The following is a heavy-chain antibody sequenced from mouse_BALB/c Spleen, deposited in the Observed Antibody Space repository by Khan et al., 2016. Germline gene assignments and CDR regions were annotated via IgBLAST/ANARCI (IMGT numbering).Heavy chain of an antibody. V-gene: IGHV1-52*01. CDR1: GYTFTSYW. CDR3: ARGAAMDY. CDR2: IDPYDSET. J-gene: IGHJ4*01. Sequence: QVQLKQSGAELVRPGASVKLSCKASGYTFTSYWLNWVKQRPEQGLEWIGRIDPYDSETHYNQKFQDKPILTVDQSSSTACMQLSSRTSEYSAVYYCARGAAMDYWGQGTSVTVSS.